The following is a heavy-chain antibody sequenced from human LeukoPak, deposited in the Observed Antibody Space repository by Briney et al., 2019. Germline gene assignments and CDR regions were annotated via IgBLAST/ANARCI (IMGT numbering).Heavy chain of an antibody. CDR1: GGSISSSNYY. J-gene: IGHJ4*02. V-gene: IGHV4-39*07. CDR2: IYYSGST. CDR3: ARAGWFSTTWHFDY. Sequence: SETLSLTCTVSGGSISSSNYYWGCIRQPPGKGLEWIGSIYYSGSTYYNPSLKSRVTISVDTSKKQFSLNLSSVTAADTAVYYCARAGWFSTTWHFDYWGRGILVTVSS. D-gene: IGHD6-19*01.